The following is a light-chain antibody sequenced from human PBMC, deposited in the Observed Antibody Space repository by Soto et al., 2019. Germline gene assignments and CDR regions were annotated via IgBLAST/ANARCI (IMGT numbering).Light chain of an antibody. V-gene: IGKV3-20*01. J-gene: IGKJ4*01. CDR1: QSVSSSY. Sequence: EIVLTQSPGTLSLSPGERATLSCRASQSVSSSYLAWYQQKPGQAPRLLIYGASTRATGSPDRFSGSGSGTDFNLTISRLEPEDFAVYFCQQYGSSPLTFGRGTKVEIK. CDR3: QQYGSSPLT. CDR2: GAS.